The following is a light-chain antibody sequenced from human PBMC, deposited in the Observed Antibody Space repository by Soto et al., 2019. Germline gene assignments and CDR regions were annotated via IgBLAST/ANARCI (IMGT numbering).Light chain of an antibody. CDR2: GAS. Sequence: DIVMTQSPATLSVSPGERATLSCRASQSVSSKLAWFQQKAGQGPRLLIYGASTRATGIPARFSGSGSGTDFTLTISSLQSEDFAVYFCEQYSYWWTFGQGTKVDIK. J-gene: IGKJ1*01. V-gene: IGKV3-15*01. CDR3: EQYSYWWT. CDR1: QSVSSK.